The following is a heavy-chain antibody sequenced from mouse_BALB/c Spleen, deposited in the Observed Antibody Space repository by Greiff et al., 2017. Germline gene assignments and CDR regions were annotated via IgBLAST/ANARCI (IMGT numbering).Heavy chain of an antibody. CDR3: TSYYGSSSFAY. Sequence: EVQLQQSGTVLARPGASVKMSCKASGYSFTSYWMHWVKQRPGQGLEWIGAIYPGNSDTSYNQKFKGKAKLTAVTSASTAYMELSSLTNEDSAVYYCTSYYGSSSFAYWGQGTLVTVSA. CDR1: GYSFTSYW. D-gene: IGHD1-1*01. V-gene: IGHV1-5*01. CDR2: IYPGNSDT. J-gene: IGHJ3*01.